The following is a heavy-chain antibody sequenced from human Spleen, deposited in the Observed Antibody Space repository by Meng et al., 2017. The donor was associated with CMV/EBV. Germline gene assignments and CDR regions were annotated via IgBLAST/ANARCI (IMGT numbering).Heavy chain of an antibody. J-gene: IGHJ6*02. CDR3: ARDSRSITVFGVVINYYGMDV. V-gene: IGHV1-2*02. D-gene: IGHD3-3*01. CDR1: GYTFTGYY. Sequence: ASVKVSCKASGYTFTGYYMHWVRQAPGQGLEWMGWINPNSGGTNYAQKFQDRVSMTRDTSISTAYMELSRMRSDDTAVYYCARDSRSITVFGVVINYYGMDVWGQGTTVTVS. CDR2: INPNSGGT.